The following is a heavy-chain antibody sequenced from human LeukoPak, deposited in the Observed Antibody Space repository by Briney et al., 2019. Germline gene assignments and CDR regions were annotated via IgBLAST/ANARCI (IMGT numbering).Heavy chain of an antibody. V-gene: IGHV4-59*01. CDR1: GGSISSYY. CDR3: ARFIDEIDNWFDP. CDR2: IYYSGST. D-gene: IGHD3-16*02. J-gene: IGHJ5*02. Sequence: SSETLSLTCTVSGGSISSYYWSWIRQPPGKGLEWIGYIYYSGSTKYNPSLKSRVTISVDTSKNQFSLKLSSVTAADTAVYYCARFIDEIDNWFDPWGQGTLVTVSS.